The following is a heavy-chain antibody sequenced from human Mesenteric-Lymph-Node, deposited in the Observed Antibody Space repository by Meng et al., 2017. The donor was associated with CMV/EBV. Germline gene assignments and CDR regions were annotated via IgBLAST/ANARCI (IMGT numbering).Heavy chain of an antibody. CDR3: ARDRLLGTMDFGL. CDR1: GGSISGYY. Sequence: GSLRLSCTVSGGSISGYYWSWIRQPPGKGLEWIGYIYYSGHTDQTPSLKSRVTMSVDTSKNQFSLELRSVTAADTAIYYCARDRLLGTMDFGLWGRGTLVTVSS. CDR2: IYYSGHT. D-gene: IGHD1-14*01. V-gene: IGHV4-59*01. J-gene: IGHJ2*01.